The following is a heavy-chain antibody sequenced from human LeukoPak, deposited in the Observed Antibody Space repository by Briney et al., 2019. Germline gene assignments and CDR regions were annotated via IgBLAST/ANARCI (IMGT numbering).Heavy chain of an antibody. CDR2: ISSSSSTI. V-gene: IGHV3-48*01. CDR1: GFTFSSYN. D-gene: IGHD6-25*01. J-gene: IGHJ6*03. CDR3: ARDRGRYYMDV. Sequence: GGSLRLSCAASGFTFSSYNMNWVRQAPGKGLEWVSYISSSSSTIYYGDSVKGRFTISRENAKNSLYLQMNSLRAGDTAVYYCARDRGRYYMDVWGKGTTVTISS.